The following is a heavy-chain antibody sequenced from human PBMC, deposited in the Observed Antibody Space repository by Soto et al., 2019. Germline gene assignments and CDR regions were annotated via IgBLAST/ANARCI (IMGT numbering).Heavy chain of an antibody. D-gene: IGHD2-2*01. CDR2: IIPIFGTA. CDR1: GGTFSSYA. J-gene: IGHJ6*02. Sequence: SVKVSCKASGGTFSSYAISWVRQAPGQGLEWMGGIIPIFGTANYAQKFQGRVTITADKSTSTAYMELSSLRSEDTAVYYCARAAPWYQLLYYSGMDVWGQGTTVTVSS. CDR3: ARAAPWYQLLYYSGMDV. V-gene: IGHV1-69*06.